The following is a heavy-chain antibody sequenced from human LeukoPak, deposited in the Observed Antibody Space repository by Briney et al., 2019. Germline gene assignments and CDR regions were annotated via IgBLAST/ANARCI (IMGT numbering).Heavy chain of an antibody. V-gene: IGHV4-34*01. CDR3: ARGPIAAAVPYYFDF. J-gene: IGHJ4*02. CDR1: GGSFSGYY. D-gene: IGHD6-13*01. CDR2: INHSGSS. Sequence: PSETLSLTCAVYGGSFSGYYWSWIRQPPGKGLEWIGEINHSGSSYYNPSLKSRVSMSVDTSKNQFSLNLSSVAAADTAVYYCARGPIAAAVPYYFDFWGQGTLVTVSS.